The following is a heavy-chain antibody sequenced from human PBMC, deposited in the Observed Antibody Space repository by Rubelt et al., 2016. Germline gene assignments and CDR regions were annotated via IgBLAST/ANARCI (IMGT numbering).Heavy chain of an antibody. V-gene: IGHV4-59*08. CDR3: ARGYSSSWYQGNWFDP. Sequence: QVQLQESGPGLVKPSETLSLTCTVSGGSISSYYWSWIRQPPGKGLEWIGYISYSGSTNYNPSLKCRVTIAVDTANNHFSLKLSSVTAAETAVYYCARGYSSSWYQGNWFDPWGQGTLVTVSS. CDR2: ISYSGST. J-gene: IGHJ5*02. CDR1: GGSISSYY. D-gene: IGHD6-13*01.